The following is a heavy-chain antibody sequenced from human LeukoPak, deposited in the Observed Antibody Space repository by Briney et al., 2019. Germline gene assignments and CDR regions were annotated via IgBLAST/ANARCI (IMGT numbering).Heavy chain of an antibody. Sequence: PSETLSLTCTVSGYSISSGYYWGWIRQPPGKGLEWIGSIYYSGSTYYNPSLKSRVTISVDTSKNQFSLKLSSVTAADTAVYYCASINADAFDIWGQGTMVTVSS. D-gene: IGHD3-10*01. CDR2: IYYSGST. CDR3: ASINADAFDI. CDR1: GYSISSGYY. J-gene: IGHJ3*02. V-gene: IGHV4-38-2*02.